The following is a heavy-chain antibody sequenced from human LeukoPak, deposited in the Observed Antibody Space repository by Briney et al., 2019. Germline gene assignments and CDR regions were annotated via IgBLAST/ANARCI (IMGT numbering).Heavy chain of an antibody. Sequence: GGSLRLSCAASGFTFSSYSMNWVRQAPGQGLDWVSSISSSSSYIYYADSVKGRFTISRDNAKNSLYLQMNSLRAEDTAVYYCARDQERNAVAGTLGYWGQGTLVTVSS. V-gene: IGHV3-21*01. J-gene: IGHJ4*02. D-gene: IGHD6-19*01. CDR2: ISSSSSYI. CDR3: ARDQERNAVAGTLGY. CDR1: GFTFSSYS.